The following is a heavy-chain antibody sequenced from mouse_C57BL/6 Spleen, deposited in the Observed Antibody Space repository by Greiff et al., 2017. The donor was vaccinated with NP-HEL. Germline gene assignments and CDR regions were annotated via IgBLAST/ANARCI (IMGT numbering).Heavy chain of an antibody. CDR2: IYPGDGDT. CDR1: GYAFSSYW. D-gene: IGHD1-1*01. CDR3: ARGRGISPLDY. Sequence: VQLQESGAELVKPGASVKISCKASGYAFSSYWMNWVKQRPGTGLEWIGQIYPGDGDTNYNGKFKGKATLTADKSSSTAYMQLSSLTSEDSAVYFCARGRGISPLDYWGQGTTLTVSS. J-gene: IGHJ2*01. V-gene: IGHV1-80*01.